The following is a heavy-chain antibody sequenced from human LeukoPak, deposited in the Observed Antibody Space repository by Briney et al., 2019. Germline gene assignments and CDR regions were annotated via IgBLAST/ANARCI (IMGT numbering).Heavy chain of an antibody. CDR2: IYTSGST. CDR1: GGSISSGSYY. V-gene: IGHV4-61*02. CDR3: ARDPDCRSTSCYFPKYYYYYGMDV. J-gene: IGHJ6*02. Sequence: SQTLSLTCTVSGGSISSGSYYWSWIRQPAGKGLEWIGRIYTSGSTNYNPSLKSRATISVDTSKNQFSLKLSSVTAADTAVYYCARDPDCRSTSCYFPKYYYYYGMDVWGQGTTVTVSS. D-gene: IGHD2-2*01.